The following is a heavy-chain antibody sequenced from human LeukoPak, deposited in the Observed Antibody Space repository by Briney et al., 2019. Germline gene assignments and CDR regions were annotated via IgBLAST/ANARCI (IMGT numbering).Heavy chain of an antibody. J-gene: IGHJ4*02. CDR1: GYTFTSYG. Sequence: ASVKVSCKASGYTFTSYGISWVRQAPGQGLEWMGWISAYNGNTNYAQKHQGRVTMTTDTSTSTAYMELRSLRSDDTAVYYCARVMYYYDSSGLFDYWGQGTLVTVSS. V-gene: IGHV1-18*01. CDR3: ARVMYYYDSSGLFDY. CDR2: ISAYNGNT. D-gene: IGHD3-22*01.